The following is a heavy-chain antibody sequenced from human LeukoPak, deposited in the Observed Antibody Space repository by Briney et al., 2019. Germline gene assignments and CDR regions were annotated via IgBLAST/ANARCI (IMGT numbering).Heavy chain of an antibody. CDR2: INPSGGST. CDR3: ARARRHNWFEP. CDR1: GYTFTSYY. V-gene: IGHV1-46*01. Sequence: ASVKVSCKASGYTFTSYYMHWVRQAPGQGLEWMGIINPSGGSTRYAQKFQGRVTMTRDMSTRTVYMELSSVISEDTAVYYCARARRHNWFEPWGEGTLVSVSS. J-gene: IGHJ5*02.